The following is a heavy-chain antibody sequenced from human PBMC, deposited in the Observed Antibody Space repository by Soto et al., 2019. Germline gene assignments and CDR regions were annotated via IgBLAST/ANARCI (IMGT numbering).Heavy chain of an antibody. V-gene: IGHV3-7*01. CDR1: GFSFSRYW. CDR3: AIDPYLEFYGAFDI. CDR2: IEQDGKEK. J-gene: IGHJ3*02. Sequence: EVQLVESGGGVVQPGGPLRLSCAASGFSFSRYWMTWVRQAPGKGLEWVANIEQDGKEKQYGGSVKGRFSISRDNTKNLLYLEAKSLRDEDKAVYYCAIDPYLEFYGAFDIWGQGVMVIVSS. D-gene: IGHD3-3*02.